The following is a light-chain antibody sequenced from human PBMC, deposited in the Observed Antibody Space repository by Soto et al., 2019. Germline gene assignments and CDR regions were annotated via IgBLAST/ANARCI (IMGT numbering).Light chain of an antibody. Sequence: QGVVTQEPSVTVSPGGTVTLTCASSTLAVTSNYYPSWFQQKPGQAPRALFYSISNKHSWTPARFSGSLLGGKAALTLSDVQPADEADYYCLLYYGGVHVFGGGTKLTVL. V-gene: IGLV7-43*01. J-gene: IGLJ2*01. CDR2: SIS. CDR3: LLYYGGVHV. CDR1: TLAVTSNYY.